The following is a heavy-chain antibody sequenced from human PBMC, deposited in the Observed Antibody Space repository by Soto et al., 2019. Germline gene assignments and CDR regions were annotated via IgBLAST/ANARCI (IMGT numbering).Heavy chain of an antibody. CDR3: ARQEVEAVAGKDAFDI. Sequence: QVQLQESGPGLVKPSETLSLTCTVSGGSISSYYWSWIRQPPGKGLEWIGYIYYSGSTNYNPSLKSRVTISVDTSKNQFSLKLSSVTAADTAVYYCARQEVEAVAGKDAFDIWGQGTMVTVSS. CDR2: IYYSGST. J-gene: IGHJ3*02. D-gene: IGHD6-19*01. V-gene: IGHV4-59*08. CDR1: GGSISSYY.